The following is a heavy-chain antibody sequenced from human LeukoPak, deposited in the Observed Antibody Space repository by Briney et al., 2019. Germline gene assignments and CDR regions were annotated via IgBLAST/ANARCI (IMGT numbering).Heavy chain of an antibody. V-gene: IGHV3-7*04. CDR3: GLSGGNAFGY. Sequence: PGGSLRLSCAASGFTFSSYWMSWVRQAPGKGLEWVANIKQDGSEKYYVDSVKGRFTISRDNAKNSLYLQMNSLRAEDTADCARGLSGGNAFGYWGQGTLVTVSS. J-gene: IGHJ4*02. CDR1: GFTFSSYW. CDR2: IKQDGSEK. D-gene: IGHD4-23*01.